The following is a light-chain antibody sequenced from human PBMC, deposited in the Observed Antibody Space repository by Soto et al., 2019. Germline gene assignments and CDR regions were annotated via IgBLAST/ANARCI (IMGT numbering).Light chain of an antibody. J-gene: IGKJ1*01. V-gene: IGKV1-16*01. Sequence: DIQMTQSPSSLSASVGYRFAITCRATQIISDYLNWYQHKPWRALKLLIYGSSNLQSGVPSSFSGSGSGTEFNLTISSLQPDDFATYYFQQYNSYSWTFGQGTKGDNK. CDR1: QIISDY. CDR2: GSS. CDR3: QQYNSYSWT.